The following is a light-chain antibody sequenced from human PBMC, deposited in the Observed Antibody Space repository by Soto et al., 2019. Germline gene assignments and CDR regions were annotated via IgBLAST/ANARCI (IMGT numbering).Light chain of an antibody. J-gene: IGLJ2*01. V-gene: IGLV2-14*03. CDR1: SSDVGTYNF. CDR2: DVS. Sequence: QPVLTQPASVSGSPGQSITISCSGTSSDVGTYNFVSWYQQHPGKAPKLIFFDVSNRPSGVSDRFSGSKSGNTAYLTISGLQAEDEADYYCSSYTSTNTRVVFGGGTKLTVL. CDR3: SSYTSTNTRVV.